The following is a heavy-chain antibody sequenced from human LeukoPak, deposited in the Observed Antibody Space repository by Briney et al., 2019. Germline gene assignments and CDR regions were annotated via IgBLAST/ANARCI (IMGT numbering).Heavy chain of an antibody. CDR3: ASNYYDSSGYYVDAFDI. CDR2: ISSSSNYI. J-gene: IGHJ3*02. CDR1: GFTFTSYT. Sequence: GGSLRLSCAASGFTFTSYTMNWVRQAPGKGLAWVSSISSSSNYIYYADSVKGRFTISRDNAKNSLYLQMNSLRAEDTAVYYCASNYYDSSGYYVDAFDIWGQGTMVTVSS. V-gene: IGHV3-21*01. D-gene: IGHD3-22*01.